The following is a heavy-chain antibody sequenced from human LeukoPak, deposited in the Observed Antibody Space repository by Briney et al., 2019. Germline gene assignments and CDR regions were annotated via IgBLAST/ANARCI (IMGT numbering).Heavy chain of an antibody. V-gene: IGHV1-2*02. CDR2: ISPNSGGT. CDR3: ARGDLEAPFDY. D-gene: IGHD6-6*01. CDR1: GYTFTRYW. Sequence: GESLRISCKGSGYTFTRYWIGWVRQAPGQGLEWMGWISPNSGGTNYAQKFQGRVTMTRDTSISTAYMELSRLRSDDTAVYYCARGDLEAPFDYWGQGTLVTVSS. J-gene: IGHJ4*02.